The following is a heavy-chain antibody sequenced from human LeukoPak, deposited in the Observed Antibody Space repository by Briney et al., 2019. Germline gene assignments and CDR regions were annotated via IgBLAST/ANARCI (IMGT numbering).Heavy chain of an antibody. CDR3: ARGLRGYSYGYVPWELSYYMDV. CDR2: MHSSGRT. CDR1: GGSFSGYY. Sequence: SETLSLTCAVYGGSFSGYYWSWIRQPAGKGLEWIGRMHSSGRTSYSPSLKSRVTISVDTSKNQFSLKLSSVTAADTAVYYCARGLRGYSYGYVPWELSYYMDVWGKGTTVTISS. D-gene: IGHD5-18*01. J-gene: IGHJ6*03. V-gene: IGHV4-59*10.